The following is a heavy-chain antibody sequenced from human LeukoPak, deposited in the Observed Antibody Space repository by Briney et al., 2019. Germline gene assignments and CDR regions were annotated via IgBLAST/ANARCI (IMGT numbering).Heavy chain of an antibody. D-gene: IGHD1-26*01. CDR3: SRGGNNDLDY. V-gene: IGHV3-7*01. J-gene: IGHJ4*02. Sequence: GGSLRLSCAASGFTFSRYWMSWVRQAPGKGLECVANIKEDGSEKYYVDSVKGRFTISRDNAKNSLYLQMNSLRVEDTAIYYCSRGGNNDLDYWGQGTLVTVSS. CDR1: GFTFSRYW. CDR2: IKEDGSEK.